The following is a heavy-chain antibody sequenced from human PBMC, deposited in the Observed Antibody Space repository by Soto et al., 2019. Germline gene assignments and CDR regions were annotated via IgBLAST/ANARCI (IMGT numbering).Heavy chain of an antibody. D-gene: IGHD6-13*01. CDR2: INHSGST. V-gene: IGHV4-34*01. J-gene: IGHJ6*02. Sequence: SETLSLTCAVDGGSFSGYYWSWIRQPPGKWLEWIGEINHSGSTNYNPSLKSRVTILVDTSKNQFSLKLSSVTAAYTALYYCARGRAAAGRGHSYYYYGMEVWGQGTTVTVSS. CDR1: GGSFSGYY. CDR3: ARGRAAAGRGHSYYYYGMEV.